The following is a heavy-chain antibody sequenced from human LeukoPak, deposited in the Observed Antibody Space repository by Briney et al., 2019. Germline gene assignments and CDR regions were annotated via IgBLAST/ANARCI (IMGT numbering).Heavy chain of an antibody. CDR2: INHSGST. J-gene: IGHJ4*02. CDR1: GGSFSGYY. D-gene: IGHD2-15*01. CDR3: ARVAVVVAADY. Sequence: SETLSLTCAVYGGSFSGYYWSWIRQPPGKGLEWIGEINHSGSTNYNPSLKSRVTISVDTSKNQFSLKLNSVTAADTAVYYCARVAVVVAADYWGQGTLVTVSS. V-gene: IGHV4-34*01.